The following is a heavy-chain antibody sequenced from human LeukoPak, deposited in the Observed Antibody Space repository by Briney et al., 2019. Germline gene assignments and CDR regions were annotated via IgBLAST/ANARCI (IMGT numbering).Heavy chain of an antibody. J-gene: IGHJ4*02. CDR1: GFTFSSYS. CDR2: ISSSSSYI. Sequence: PGGSLRLSCAASGFTFSSYSMNWVRQAPGKGLEWVSFISSSSSYIYYADSVKGRFTISRDNAKNSLYLQMNSLRAEDTAVYYCARDLRSSGYYAFDYWGQGTLVTVSS. V-gene: IGHV3-21*01. D-gene: IGHD3-22*01. CDR3: ARDLRSSGYYAFDY.